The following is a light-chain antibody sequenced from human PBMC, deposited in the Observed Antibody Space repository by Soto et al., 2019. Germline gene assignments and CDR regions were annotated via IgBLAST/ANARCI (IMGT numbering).Light chain of an antibody. CDR3: QQYKQWPVA. CDR1: HSVGSN. Sequence: VMTQSPTTLSVSPGERATLSCRASHSVGSNLAWYQQNPGQAPRLLIYGASTRATGVPARFSGSRSATQFTLTISSLQTDDFGFYYCQQYKQWPVAFGGGTXVEI. J-gene: IGKJ4*01. V-gene: IGKV3-15*01. CDR2: GAS.